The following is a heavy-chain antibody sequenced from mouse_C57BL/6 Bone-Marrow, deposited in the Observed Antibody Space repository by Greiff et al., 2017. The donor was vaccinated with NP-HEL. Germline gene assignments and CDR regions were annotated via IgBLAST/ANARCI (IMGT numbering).Heavy chain of an antibody. CDR1: GYTFTSYW. J-gene: IGHJ1*03. V-gene: IGHV1-69*01. CDR3: AREGYSPWYFDV. Sequence: QVHVKQPGAELVMPGASVKLSCKASGYTFTSYWMHWVKQRPGQGLEWIGEIDPSDSYTNYNQKFKGKSTLTVDKSSSTAYMQLSSLTSEDSAVYYCAREGYSPWYFDVWGTGTTVTVSS. CDR2: IDPSDSYT. D-gene: IGHD2-12*01.